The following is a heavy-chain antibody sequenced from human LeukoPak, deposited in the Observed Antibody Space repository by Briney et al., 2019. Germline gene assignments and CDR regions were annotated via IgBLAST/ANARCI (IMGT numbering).Heavy chain of an antibody. D-gene: IGHD3-22*01. CDR3: ARGGYDSSGYYSGLSLDLDY. J-gene: IGHJ4*02. V-gene: IGHV4-59*12. CDR1: GGSISSYY. Sequence: SETLSLTCTVSGGSISSYYWSWIRQPPGKGLEWIGYIYYSGSTNYNPSLKSRVTISVDTSKNQFSLKLSSVTAADTAVYYCARGGYDSSGYYSGLSLDLDYWGQGTLVTVSS. CDR2: IYYSGST.